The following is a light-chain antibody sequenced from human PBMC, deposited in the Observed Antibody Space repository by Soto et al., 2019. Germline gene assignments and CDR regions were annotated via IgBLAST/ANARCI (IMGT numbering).Light chain of an antibody. CDR2: EAT. CDR3: ISYKTDDTFV. CDR1: ISDVGVYNY. J-gene: IGLJ1*01. V-gene: IGLV2-14*01. Sequence: QSVLTQPASVSGSPGQSITISCTGTISDVGVYNYVSWYQQHPGKAPKLMIYEATHRPSGVSDRFSGSKAGITASLTISGLQADDEAEYFCISYKTDDTFVFGTGTKV.